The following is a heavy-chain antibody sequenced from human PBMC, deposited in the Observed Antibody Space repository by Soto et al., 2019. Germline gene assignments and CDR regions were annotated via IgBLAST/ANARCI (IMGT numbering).Heavy chain of an antibody. CDR2: IDPSDSYT. CDR1: GYSFTSYW. CDR3: ASRVDTAMVGGNTFYYYYGMDV. J-gene: IGHJ6*02. D-gene: IGHD5-18*01. V-gene: IGHV5-10-1*01. Sequence: GESLKISCKCSGYSFTSYWISWVRQMPGKGLEWMGRIDPSDSYTNYSPSFQGHVTISADKSISTAYPQWSSLKASDTAMYYCASRVDTAMVGGNTFYYYYGMDVWGQGTTVTVSS.